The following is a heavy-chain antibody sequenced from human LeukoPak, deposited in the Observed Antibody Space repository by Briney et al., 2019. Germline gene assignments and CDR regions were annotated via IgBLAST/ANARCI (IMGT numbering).Heavy chain of an antibody. V-gene: IGHV3-30-3*01. CDR1: GFTFSSYA. Sequence: GGSLRLSCAASGFTFSSYAMHWVRQAPGKGLEWVAVISYNGSNKYYADSVKGRFTISRDNPKNTLYLQINSLRAEDTAVYYCARTATVGTTGPYYYMDVWGKGTTVTVSS. J-gene: IGHJ6*03. CDR3: ARTATVGTTGPYYYMDV. D-gene: IGHD1-1*01. CDR2: ISYNGSNK.